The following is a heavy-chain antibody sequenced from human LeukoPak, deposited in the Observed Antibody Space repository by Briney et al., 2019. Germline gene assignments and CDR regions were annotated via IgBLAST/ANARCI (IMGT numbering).Heavy chain of an antibody. D-gene: IGHD3-10*01. J-gene: IGHJ4*02. CDR1: GYTFTTYY. CDR3: ARDSILVRGATDY. V-gene: IGHV1-18*04. CDR2: ISPNSGGT. Sequence: ASVKVSCKASGYTFTTYYIHWVRQAPGQGLEWMGWISPNSGGTNYAQKLQGRVTMTTDTSTSTAYMELRSLRSDDTAVYYCARDSILVRGATDYWGQGTLVTVSS.